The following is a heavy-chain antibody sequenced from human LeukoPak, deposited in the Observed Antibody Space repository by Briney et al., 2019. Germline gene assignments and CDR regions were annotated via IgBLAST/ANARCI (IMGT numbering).Heavy chain of an antibody. CDR2: ISADGGGT. CDR1: GFNFGAFD. Sequence: GGSLRLSCAASGFNFGAFDMYWVRHGPGKGLDWVSRISADGGGTYYADSVKGRFTISRDNSKNSLYLQMNSLTTEDTALYYCATWAFYHGLDVWGQGTTVTVSS. D-gene: IGHD2/OR15-2a*01. V-gene: IGHV3-43*02. CDR3: ATWAFYHGLDV. J-gene: IGHJ6*02.